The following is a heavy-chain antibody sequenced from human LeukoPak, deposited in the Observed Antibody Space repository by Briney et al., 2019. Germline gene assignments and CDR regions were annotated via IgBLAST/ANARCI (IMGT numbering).Heavy chain of an antibody. V-gene: IGHV3-7*01. CDR1: EFTFSRYW. CDR3: ARDYQWKFDC. D-gene: IGHD2-2*01. Sequence: GGSLRLSCTASEFTFSRYWVTWVRQALGKGLEWVANIYQGESEKYYVDSVKGRFTISRDNAKKSLYLQMNNLRVEDTAVYYCARDYQWKFDCWGQGTLVTVSS. J-gene: IGHJ4*02. CDR2: IYQGESEK.